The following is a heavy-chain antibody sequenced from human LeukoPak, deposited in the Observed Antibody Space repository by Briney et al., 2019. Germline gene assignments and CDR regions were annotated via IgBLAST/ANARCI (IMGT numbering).Heavy chain of an antibody. J-gene: IGHJ4*02. CDR1: GYTFTSYY. CDR2: INSNSGGT. V-gene: IGHV1-2*02. D-gene: IGHD1-14*01. CDR3: ARVEYNGGGSIDY. Sequence: GASVKVSCKASGYTFTSYYMHWVRQAPGQGLEWMGWINSNSGGTNYGQKFQGRVTMTRDTSISTAHMELSRLRSDDTAVYYCARVEYNGGGSIDYWGQGTLVTVSS.